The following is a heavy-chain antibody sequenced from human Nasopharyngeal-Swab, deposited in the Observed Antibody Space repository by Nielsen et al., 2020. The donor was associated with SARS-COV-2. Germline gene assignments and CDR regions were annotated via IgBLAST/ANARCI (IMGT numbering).Heavy chain of an antibody. CDR2: ISWNSGSI. V-gene: IGHV3-9*01. CDR1: GFTFDDYA. J-gene: IGHJ6*02. CDR3: AKDIIGGSSGSYYYYYYGMDV. D-gene: IGHD3-10*01. Sequence: SLKISCAASGFTFDDYAMHWVRQAPGKGLEWVSGISWNSGSIGYADSVKGRFTISRDNAKNSLYLQMNSLRAEDTALYYCAKDIIGGSSGSYYYYYYGMDVWGQGTTVIVSS.